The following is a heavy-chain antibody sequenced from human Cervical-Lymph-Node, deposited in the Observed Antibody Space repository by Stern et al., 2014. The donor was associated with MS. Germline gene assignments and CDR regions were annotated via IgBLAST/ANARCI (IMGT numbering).Heavy chain of an antibody. CDR1: GGTFNTNV. D-gene: IGHD6-6*01. CDR3: AGAAYSTSSYNY. V-gene: IGHV1-69*01. Sequence: VQLVESGAEVKKPGSSVKVSCKASGGTFNTNVISWVRQAPGQGLEWMGGIIPIFGTALYAQKFQGRVTINANASTAADYMELSIRSSEATAVYYGAGAAYSTSSYNYWGQGTLVIVSS. CDR2: IIPIFGTA. J-gene: IGHJ4*02.